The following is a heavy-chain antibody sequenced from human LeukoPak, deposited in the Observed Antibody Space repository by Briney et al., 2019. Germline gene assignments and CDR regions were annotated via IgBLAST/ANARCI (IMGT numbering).Heavy chain of an antibody. Sequence: PGGSLRLSCAASGFTFSSYWMSWVRQAPGKGLEWVANIKQDGSEKYYVDSVKGRFTISRDNAKNSLYLQMNSLRAEDTALYYCARVGGSIAARPDNYYYMDVWGKGTTVTVSS. CDR2: IKQDGSEK. V-gene: IGHV3-7*03. D-gene: IGHD6-6*01. CDR1: GFTFSSYW. J-gene: IGHJ6*03. CDR3: ARVGGSIAARPDNYYYMDV.